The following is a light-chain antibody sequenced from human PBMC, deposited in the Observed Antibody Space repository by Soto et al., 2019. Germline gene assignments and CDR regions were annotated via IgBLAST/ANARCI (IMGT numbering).Light chain of an antibody. J-gene: IGKJ5*01. CDR2: DAS. CDR3: QQRSQWPPMT. V-gene: IGKV3D-20*02. Sequence: EIVLTQSPGTLSLSPGERATLSCRASQSVSGSYLAWYQQKPGQAPRLLIYDASSRATGVPARFSGSGSGTDFSLTISSLEPEDVAVYYCQQRSQWPPMTFGQGTRLEIK. CDR1: QSVSGSY.